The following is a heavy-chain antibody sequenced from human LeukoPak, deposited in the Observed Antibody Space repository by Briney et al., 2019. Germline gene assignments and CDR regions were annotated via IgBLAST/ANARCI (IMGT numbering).Heavy chain of an antibody. D-gene: IGHD5/OR15-5a*01. CDR3: ARSRSVSNYKGMYV. Sequence: PRGSLRLSCPASGFTFSDYSMSRVRQAPGEGLEWVSSISSSSDYIYYAHSVKGRFTISRDNARNSLYLQMNSLRAEDTAVYYCARSRSVSNYKGMYVWGQGTTVTVSS. V-gene: IGHV3-21*01. CDR2: ISSSSDYI. CDR1: GFTFSDYS. J-gene: IGHJ6*02.